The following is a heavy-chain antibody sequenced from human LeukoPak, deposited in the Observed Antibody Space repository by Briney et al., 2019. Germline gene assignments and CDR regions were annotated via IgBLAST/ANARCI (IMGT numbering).Heavy chain of an antibody. Sequence: SETLSLTCAVSGGSISSNNWWGWVRQPPGKGLEWIGEINHSGSTNYNPSLKSRVTISVDTSKNQFSLKLSSVTAADTAVYYCARSQSGSYFEGIDYWGQGTLVTVSS. D-gene: IGHD1-26*01. CDR1: GGSISSNNW. J-gene: IGHJ4*02. CDR3: ARSQSGSYFEGIDY. CDR2: INHSGST. V-gene: IGHV4-4*02.